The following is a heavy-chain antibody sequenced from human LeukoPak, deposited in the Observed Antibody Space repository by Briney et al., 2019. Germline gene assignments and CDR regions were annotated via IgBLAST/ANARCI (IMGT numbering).Heavy chain of an antibody. V-gene: IGHV3-66*01. CDR1: GFTVSSNY. CDR3: ASDSMVRSRYYYGMDV. Sequence: GGSLRLSCGASGFTVSSNYMSWVRQAPGKGLEWVSVIYSGGSTYYADSAKGRFTISRDNSKNTLYLQMNSLRAEDTAVYYCASDSMVRSRYYYGMDVWGQGTTVTVSS. CDR2: IYSGGST. J-gene: IGHJ6*02. D-gene: IGHD3-10*01.